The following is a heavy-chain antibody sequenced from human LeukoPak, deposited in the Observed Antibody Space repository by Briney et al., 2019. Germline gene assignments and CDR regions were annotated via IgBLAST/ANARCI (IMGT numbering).Heavy chain of an antibody. Sequence: GGSLRLSCAASGFTFSSYSMNWVRQAPGKGLEWVSSISSSSSYIYYADSVKGRFTISRDNSKNTLYLQMNSLRAEDTAVYYCARDSAGGGSYFDYWGQGTLVTVSS. CDR3: ARDSAGGGSYFDY. D-gene: IGHD3-16*01. CDR2: ISSSSSYI. CDR1: GFTFSSYS. V-gene: IGHV3-21*01. J-gene: IGHJ4*02.